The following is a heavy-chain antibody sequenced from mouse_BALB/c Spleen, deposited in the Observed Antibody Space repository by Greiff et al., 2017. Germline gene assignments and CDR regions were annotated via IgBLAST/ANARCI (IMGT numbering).Heavy chain of an antibody. J-gene: IGHJ2*01. CDR2: ISYSGST. CDR3: ARGGRVYFDY. V-gene: IGHV3-2*02. CDR1: GYSITSDYA. Sequence: EVKLQESGPGLVKPSQSLSLTCTVTGYSITSDYAWNWIRQFPGNKLEWMGYISYSGSTSYNPSLKSRISITRDTSKNQFFLQLNSVTTEDTATYYCARGGRVYFDYWGQGTTLTVSS.